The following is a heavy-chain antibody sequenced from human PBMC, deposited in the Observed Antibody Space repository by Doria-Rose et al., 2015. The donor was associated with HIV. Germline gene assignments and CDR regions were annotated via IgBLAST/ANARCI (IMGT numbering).Heavy chain of an antibody. J-gene: IGHJ4*02. CDR3: ARMGSYRELDY. CDR1: GASVSSRGYY. V-gene: IGHV4-31*03. D-gene: IGHD3-3*01. Sequence: VQLQESGPGLVKPSETLSLTCSVSGASVSSRGYYWNWIRQVPGKGLESLGYTYYTGTSDYSPSLKSRLNMAVDTSKNQFSLKLGFVTVADTAVYYCARMGSYRELDYWGQGARGIVSA. CDR2: TYYTGTS.